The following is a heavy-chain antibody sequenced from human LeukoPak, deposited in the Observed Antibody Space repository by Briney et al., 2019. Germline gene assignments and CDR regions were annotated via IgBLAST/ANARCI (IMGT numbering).Heavy chain of an antibody. D-gene: IGHD2-15*01. V-gene: IGHV4-34*01. Sequence: PSETLSLTCAVYGGSFSGYYWSWIRQPPGKGLEWIGEINHSGSTNYNPSLKSRVTISVDTSKNQFSLKLSSVTAADTAVYYCARQIPATASHYFDYWGQGTLVTVSS. CDR3: ARQIPATASHYFDY. J-gene: IGHJ4*02. CDR1: GGSFSGYY. CDR2: INHSGST.